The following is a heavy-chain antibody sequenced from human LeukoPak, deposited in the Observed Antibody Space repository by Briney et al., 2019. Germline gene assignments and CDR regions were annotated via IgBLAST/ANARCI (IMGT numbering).Heavy chain of an antibody. CDR3: ARSKDYYDSSGYFY. V-gene: IGHV3-48*01. CDR2: ISSSSSTI. Sequence: PGGSLRLSCAASGVTFSSYSMNWVRQAPGKGLEWVSYISSSSSTIYYADSVKGRFTISRDNAKNSLYLQMNSLRAEDTAVYYCARSKDYYDSSGYFYWGQGTLVTVSS. D-gene: IGHD3-22*01. J-gene: IGHJ4*02. CDR1: GVTFSSYS.